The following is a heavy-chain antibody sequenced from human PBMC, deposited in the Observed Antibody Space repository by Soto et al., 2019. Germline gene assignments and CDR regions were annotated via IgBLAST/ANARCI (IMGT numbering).Heavy chain of an antibody. CDR2: INGDGSTA. Sequence: GSLRLSCAASGFTFSSYWMHWVRQAPGKGLVWVSGINGDGSTATYADSVKGRFIISRDNAKNMLYLQMNSLTAEDTAVYYCARPRYDGSGTPFDHWGQGT. D-gene: IGHD3-22*01. CDR3: ARPRYDGSGTPFDH. V-gene: IGHV3-74*01. J-gene: IGHJ4*02. CDR1: GFTFSSYW.